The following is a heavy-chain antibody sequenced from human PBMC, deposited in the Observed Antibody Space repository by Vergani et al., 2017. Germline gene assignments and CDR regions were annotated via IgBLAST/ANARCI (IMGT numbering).Heavy chain of an antibody. CDR2: IDPSDSYT. CDR1: GYSFTSYW. CDR3: ARQGEQQLALVPTFIDY. V-gene: IGHV5-10-1*01. Sequence: EVQLVQSGAEVKKPGESLRISCKGSGYSFTSYWISWVRQMPGKGLEWMGRIDPSDSYTNYSSSFQGHVTISADKSISTAYLQWSSLKASDTGMYYCARQGEQQLALVPTFIDYWGQGTLVTVSS. J-gene: IGHJ4*02. D-gene: IGHD6-13*01.